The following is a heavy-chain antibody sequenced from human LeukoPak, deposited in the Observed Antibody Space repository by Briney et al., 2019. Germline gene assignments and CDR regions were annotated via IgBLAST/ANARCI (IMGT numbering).Heavy chain of an antibody. J-gene: IGHJ4*02. CDR1: GFTFSTYS. CDR3: ARRVYNSGWYIDY. D-gene: IGHD6-19*01. CDR2: ISYTNII. V-gene: IGHV3-48*01. Sequence: GGSLRLSCAASGFTFSTYSMNWVRQAPGKGLEWVSYISYTNIIYYADSVMGRFTISRDNAKNSLYLQMNSLRAEDTAVYYCARRVYNSGWYIDYWGQGTLVTVSS.